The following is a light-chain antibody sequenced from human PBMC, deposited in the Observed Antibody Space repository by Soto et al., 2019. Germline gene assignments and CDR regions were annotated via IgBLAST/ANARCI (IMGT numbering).Light chain of an antibody. V-gene: IGKV3-20*01. CDR2: GAS. CDR1: KTVAGSY. CDR3: QQHGDSPIT. J-gene: IGKJ5*01. Sequence: IVLTQSPGTLSLSPGERATLSCRASKTVAGSYLAWYQQKPGQAPRLLIHGASTRATGIADRFSGSGSGTDFTLTISRLEPEDFAVYYCQQHGDSPITFGQGTRLEI.